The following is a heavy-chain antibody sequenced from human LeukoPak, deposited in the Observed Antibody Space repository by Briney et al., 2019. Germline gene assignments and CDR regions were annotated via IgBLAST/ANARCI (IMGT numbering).Heavy chain of an antibody. Sequence: GSVTVSCKASGYTFTSYDINWVRQAPGQGLEWMGWMNPNSGNTGYAQKFQGRVTMTRNTSISTAYMELSSLRSEDTAVYYCARGRRGAYGGIPIPYYFDYWGQGTLVTVSS. CDR3: ARGRRGAYGGIPIPYYFDY. D-gene: IGHD4-23*01. CDR2: MNPNSGNT. J-gene: IGHJ4*02. V-gene: IGHV1-8*01. CDR1: GYTFTSYD.